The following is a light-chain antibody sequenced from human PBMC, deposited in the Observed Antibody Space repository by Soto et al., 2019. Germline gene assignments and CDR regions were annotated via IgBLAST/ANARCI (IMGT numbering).Light chain of an antibody. Sequence: EIVLTQSPATRSLSPGERATLSCRASQDVRTYLAWYQQKPGQAPRLLIYDASKRATAIPARFSGSGSGTDFTLTISSLEPADFAVYYCQQRSHWPDTFGQGTRLEIK. V-gene: IGKV3D-11*01. CDR1: QDVRTY. J-gene: IGKJ2*01. CDR3: QQRSHWPDT. CDR2: DAS.